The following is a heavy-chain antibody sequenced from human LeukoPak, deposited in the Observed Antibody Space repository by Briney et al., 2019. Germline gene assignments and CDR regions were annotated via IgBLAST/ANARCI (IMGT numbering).Heavy chain of an antibody. Sequence: GGSLRLSCAASGFTFSSYWMHWVRQAPGKGLVWVSRINSDGSSTSHADSVKGRFTISRDNSKNTLYLQMNSLRAEDTAVYYCAKFSTGLPIFDYWGQGTLVTVSS. V-gene: IGHV3-74*01. D-gene: IGHD1-14*01. CDR2: INSDGSST. CDR1: GFTFSSYW. CDR3: AKFSTGLPIFDY. J-gene: IGHJ4*02.